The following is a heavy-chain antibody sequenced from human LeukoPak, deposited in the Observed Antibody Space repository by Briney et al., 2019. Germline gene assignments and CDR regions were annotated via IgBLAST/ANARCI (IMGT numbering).Heavy chain of an antibody. CDR3: AKDRGTVFLNYFDP. Sequence: GGSLRLSCVASGFTFSGYAMSWVRQAPGKGLEWVAVITGSGGTTYYADSVKGRFTISRDNSKNTLYLEMNSLRAEDTAVYYCAKDRGTVFLNYFDPWGQGTPVTVSS. CDR1: GFTFSGYA. D-gene: IGHD1-7*01. CDR2: ITGSGGTT. J-gene: IGHJ5*02. V-gene: IGHV3-23*01.